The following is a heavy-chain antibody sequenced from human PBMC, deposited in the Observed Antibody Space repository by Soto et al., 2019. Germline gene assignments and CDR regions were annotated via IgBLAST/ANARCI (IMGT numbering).Heavy chain of an antibody. CDR1: GFTFSDYY. CDR2: ISSSGSPI. D-gene: IGHD6-13*01. Sequence: QVQLVESGGGLVKPGGSLRLSCAASGFTFSDYYMTWIRQAPGTGLEWVSYISSSGSPIYYADSVKGRFTISRDNAKNALYLQRNSLRAADTAVYYCARGGQHLHGMDVLGQGTTCNVSS. V-gene: IGHV3-11*01. CDR3: ARGGQHLHGMDV. J-gene: IGHJ6*02.